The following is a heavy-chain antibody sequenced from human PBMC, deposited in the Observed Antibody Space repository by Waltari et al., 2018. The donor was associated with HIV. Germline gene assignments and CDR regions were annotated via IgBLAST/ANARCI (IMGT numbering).Heavy chain of an antibody. V-gene: IGHV3-7*01. Sequence: EVQLVESGGGLVQRGGSLGLYCPASGVPFRAYWMTWVRQAPEKGLEWVANIKLDGSEKHYVDSVRGRFTISRDNAKNSLYLQMNSLRVEDTAVYYCATIKWLDSYALDYWGLGTLVTVSS. D-gene: IGHD6-19*01. CDR3: ATIKWLDSYALDY. CDR2: IKLDGSEK. CDR1: GVPFRAYW. J-gene: IGHJ4*02.